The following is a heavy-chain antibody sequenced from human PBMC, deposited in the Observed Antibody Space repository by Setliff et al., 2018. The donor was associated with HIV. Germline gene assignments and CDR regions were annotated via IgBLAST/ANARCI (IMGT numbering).Heavy chain of an antibody. Sequence: GGSLRLSCAASGFTFDDYTMHWVRQAPGKAPEWVSTVGAVGGPTYYAYSVKGRFTISRDNSKNTLYLQMNSLRAEDTAVYYCAKDQAVVTPRYDAFDIWGQGTMVTVSS. J-gene: IGHJ3*02. CDR1: GFTFDDYT. V-gene: IGHV3-23*01. D-gene: IGHD2-15*01. CDR2: VGAVGGPT. CDR3: AKDQAVVTPRYDAFDI.